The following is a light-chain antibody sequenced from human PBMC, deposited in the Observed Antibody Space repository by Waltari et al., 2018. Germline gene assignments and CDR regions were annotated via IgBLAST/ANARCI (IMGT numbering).Light chain of an antibody. CDR3: QQYYSTPWT. J-gene: IGKJ1*01. V-gene: IGKV4-1*01. CDR2: WAS. CDR1: QSVLYSSNNKNY. Sequence: DIVMTQSPDSLAVSLGERATIHRKSSQSVLYSSNNKNYLAWYQQKPGQPPKLLIYWASPRESGVPDRFSGSGSETDFTLTISSLQAEDVAVYYCQQYYSTPWTFGQGTKVEIK.